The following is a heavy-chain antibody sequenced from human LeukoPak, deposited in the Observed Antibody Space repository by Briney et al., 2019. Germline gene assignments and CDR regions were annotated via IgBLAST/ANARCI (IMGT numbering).Heavy chain of an antibody. CDR1: GFTFSTYA. Sequence: GRSLRLSCAASGFTFSTYAMSWVRQAPGKGLERVSAISGSDGSTYHADSVKGRFTISRDDSKNMLYLQMNSLRAEDTAVYYCAKERGYSSSSFDYWGQGTLVTVSS. CDR2: ISGSDGST. D-gene: IGHD6-6*01. V-gene: IGHV3-23*01. CDR3: AKERGYSSSSFDY. J-gene: IGHJ4*02.